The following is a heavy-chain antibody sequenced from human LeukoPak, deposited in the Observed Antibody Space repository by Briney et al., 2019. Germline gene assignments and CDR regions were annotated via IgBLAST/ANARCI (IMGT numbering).Heavy chain of an antibody. V-gene: IGHV3-48*03. CDR1: GFILSRYE. J-gene: IGHJ4*02. CDR3: ARDLISGAAPFDY. CDR2: ISSSGGTI. Sequence: GGTLRLSCAASGFILSRYEMNCVCHTPEKRLECVSYISSSGGTIFYADSVKGRFTSSRDNAKNSLYLQMNSLRAEDTAVYYCARDLISGAAPFDYWGQGTLVTVSS. D-gene: IGHD1-26*01.